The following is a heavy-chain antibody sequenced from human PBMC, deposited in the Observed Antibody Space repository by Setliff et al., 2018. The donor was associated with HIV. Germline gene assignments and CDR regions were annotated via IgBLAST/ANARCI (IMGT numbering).Heavy chain of an antibody. CDR2: IKEDGSSK. D-gene: IGHD6-13*01. J-gene: IGHJ4*02. CDR3: ARDSRIAAANSASFDF. V-gene: IGHV3-7*01. CDR1: GFTFSSYW. Sequence: GGSLRLSCGASGFTFSSYWMTWVRQAPGKGLEWVANIKEDGSSKFYVDSVEGRSTISRDNAKNSLYLQMNSLRVEDTAVYYCARDSRIAAANSASFDFWGQGTLVTVSS.